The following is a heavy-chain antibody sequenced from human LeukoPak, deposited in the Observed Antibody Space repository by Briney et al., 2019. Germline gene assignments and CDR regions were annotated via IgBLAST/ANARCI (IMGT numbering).Heavy chain of an antibody. Sequence: PSQTLSLTCTVSGGSISSGDYYWSWIRQPPGKGLEWIGYIYYSGSTYYNPSLKSRVTISVDTSKKQFSLKLSSVTAADTAVYYCARARITMIVVVDPYFDYWGQGTLVTVSS. D-gene: IGHD3-22*01. CDR3: ARARITMIVVVDPYFDY. CDR1: GGSISSGDYY. J-gene: IGHJ4*02. V-gene: IGHV4-30-4*08. CDR2: IYYSGST.